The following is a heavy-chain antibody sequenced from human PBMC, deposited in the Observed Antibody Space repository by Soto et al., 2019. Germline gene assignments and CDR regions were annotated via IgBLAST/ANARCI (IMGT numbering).Heavy chain of an antibody. J-gene: IGHJ4*02. Sequence: QVQLVQSGAEVKKPGASVKVSCRASGYTFTSYYMHWVRQAPGQGLEWMGLINPGGGGTSYAQKLHGRVTMNRETSASTVYMELSSRRSEDTAVYYCARGLAVAYSPALLWGQGTLVTVSS. CDR1: GYTFTSYY. CDR3: ARGLAVAYSPALL. CDR2: INPGGGGT. D-gene: IGHD6-19*01. V-gene: IGHV1-46*01.